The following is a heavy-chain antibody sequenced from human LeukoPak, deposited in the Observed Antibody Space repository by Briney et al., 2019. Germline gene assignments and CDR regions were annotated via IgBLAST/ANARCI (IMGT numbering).Heavy chain of an antibody. V-gene: IGHV1-24*01. Sequence: ASVKVSCKVSGYTLTELSMHWVRQAPGKGLEWMGGFDPEDGETIYAQKFQGRVTMTEDTSTDTAYMELSSLRSEDTAVYYCARETNYITIFGVAPNYFDYWGQGTLVTVSS. J-gene: IGHJ4*02. CDR3: ARETNYITIFGVAPNYFDY. CDR1: GYTLTELS. D-gene: IGHD3-3*01. CDR2: FDPEDGET.